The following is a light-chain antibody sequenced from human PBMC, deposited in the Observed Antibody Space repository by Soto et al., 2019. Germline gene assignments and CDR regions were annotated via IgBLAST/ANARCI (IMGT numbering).Light chain of an antibody. J-gene: IGKJ5*01. CDR2: EAS. CDR1: QCVSSSW. Sequence: PGERATLSCRPSQCVSSSWLGWYQQKPGQAPRLLIYEASSRNTGPPDRFSGSGSGTDFTLTISRLQPEDFAVYYGHQNGRPPITVGGGTRLEIK. CDR3: HQNGRPPIT. V-gene: IGKV3-20*01.